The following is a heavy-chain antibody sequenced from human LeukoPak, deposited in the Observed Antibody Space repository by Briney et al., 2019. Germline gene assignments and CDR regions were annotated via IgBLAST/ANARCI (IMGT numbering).Heavy chain of an antibody. J-gene: IGHJ4*02. D-gene: IGHD1-26*01. CDR2: ISYDGSNK. CDR3: ARAYSGSSSFDY. Sequence: GRSLRLSCAASGFTFSSYAMHWVRQAPGKGLEWVAVISYDGSNKYYADSVKGRFTISRDNSKNTLYLQMNSLRAEDTAVYYCARAYSGSSSFDYWGQGTLVTVSS. CDR1: GFTFSSYA. V-gene: IGHV3-30-3*01.